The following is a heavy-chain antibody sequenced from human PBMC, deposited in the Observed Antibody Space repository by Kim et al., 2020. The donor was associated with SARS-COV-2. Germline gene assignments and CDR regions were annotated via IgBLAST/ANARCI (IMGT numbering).Heavy chain of an antibody. CDR3: ARAAYGSGSLTYPWFDP. CDR2: IYHSGST. CDR1: GYSISSGYY. Sequence: SETLSLTCTVSGYSISSGYYWGWIRQPPGKGLEWIGSIYHSGSTYYNPSLKSRVTISVDTSKNQFSLKLSSVTAADTAVYYCARAAYGSGSLTYPWFDPWGQGTLVTVSS. D-gene: IGHD3-10*01. V-gene: IGHV4-38-2*02. J-gene: IGHJ5*02.